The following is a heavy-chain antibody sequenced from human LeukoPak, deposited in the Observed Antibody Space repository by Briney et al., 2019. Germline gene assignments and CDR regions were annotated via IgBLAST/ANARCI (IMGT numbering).Heavy chain of an antibody. CDR3: ARVYYGYFDY. D-gene: IGHD3-16*01. CDR2: IYNDGSRT. Sequence: GGSLRLSCAASGITFKYFAMSWLRQAPGKGLEWVSTIYNDGSRTGSPDSVKGRFTISRDNSKDTFFLQMNSLRAEGTAIYFCARVYYGYFDYWGQGTLVTVSS. CDR1: GITFKYFA. V-gene: IGHV3-23*05. J-gene: IGHJ4*03.